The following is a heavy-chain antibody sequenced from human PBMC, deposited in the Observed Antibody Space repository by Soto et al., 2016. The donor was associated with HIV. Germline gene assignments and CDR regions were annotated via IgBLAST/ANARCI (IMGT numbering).Heavy chain of an antibody. V-gene: IGHV3-33*01. CDR3: ARAATVTTDLDY. J-gene: IGHJ4*02. D-gene: IGHD4-17*01. Sequence: VQLVESGGGVVQPGRSLRLSCAASGFTFSIFGMHWVRQAPGKGLEWVGVIWYDGSDKYYADSVKGRFTISRDNSRNTLYLQMNSLRADDTALYYCARAATVTTDLDYWGLGTLVTVSS. CDR1: GFTFSIFG. CDR2: IWYDGSDK.